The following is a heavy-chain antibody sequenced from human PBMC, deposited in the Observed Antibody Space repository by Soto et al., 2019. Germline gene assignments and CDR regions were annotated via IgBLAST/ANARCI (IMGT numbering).Heavy chain of an antibody. CDR2: IYYSGST. Sequence: QVQLQESGPGLVKPSQTLSLTCTVSGGSISSGGYYWRWIRQHPGKGLEWIGYIYYSGSTYYNPSLKCRVTISVDTSKNQFSLRLSSVTAADTAVYYCAGDFPWRNDYYYYGMDVWGQGTTVTVSS. V-gene: IGHV4-31*03. D-gene: IGHD1-1*01. J-gene: IGHJ6*02. CDR3: AGDFPWRNDYYYYGMDV. CDR1: GGSISSGGYY.